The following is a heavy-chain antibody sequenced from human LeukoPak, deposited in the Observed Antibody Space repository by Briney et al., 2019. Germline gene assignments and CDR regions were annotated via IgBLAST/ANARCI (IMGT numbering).Heavy chain of an antibody. J-gene: IGHJ6*02. CDR2: FDPEDGET. D-gene: IGHD4-23*01. CDR1: GYTLTELS. CDR3: ATVSYDGVRYYYYGMDV. V-gene: IGHV1-24*01. Sequence: ASVKASCKVSGYTLTELSMHWVRQAPGKGLEWMGGFDPEDGETIYAQKFQGRVTMTEDTSTDTAYMELSSLRSEDTAVYYCATVSYDGVRYYYYGMDVWGQGTTVTVSS.